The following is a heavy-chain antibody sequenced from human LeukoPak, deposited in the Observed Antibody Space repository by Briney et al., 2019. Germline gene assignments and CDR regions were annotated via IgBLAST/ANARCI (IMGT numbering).Heavy chain of an antibody. Sequence: AASVKVSCKASGYSFSIYGITWARQAPGQGLEYLGWISASDGTTNYAQKVQDRVTMTTDTSTSTAYLELRSPRSEDTAVYYCARCGAAVTTHFSHWGQGTLVTVSS. D-gene: IGHD4-17*01. CDR1: GYSFSIYG. J-gene: IGHJ4*02. CDR3: ARCGAAVTTHFSH. V-gene: IGHV1-18*01. CDR2: ISASDGTT.